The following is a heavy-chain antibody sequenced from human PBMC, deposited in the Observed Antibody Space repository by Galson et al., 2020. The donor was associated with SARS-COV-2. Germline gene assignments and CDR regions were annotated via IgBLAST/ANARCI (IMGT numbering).Heavy chain of an antibody. CDR3: ARMLAGAVAFDY. D-gene: IGHD6-19*01. CDR2: IDWDDDK. Sequence: ESGPTLVKPTQTLTLTCTFSGFSLSTSGMCVSWIRQPPGKALEWLARIDWDDDKYYSTSLKTRLTISKDTSKNQVVLTLTNMDPVDTATYYCARMLAGAVAFDYWGQGTLVTVSS. J-gene: IGHJ4*02. V-gene: IGHV2-70*11. CDR1: GFSLSTSGMC.